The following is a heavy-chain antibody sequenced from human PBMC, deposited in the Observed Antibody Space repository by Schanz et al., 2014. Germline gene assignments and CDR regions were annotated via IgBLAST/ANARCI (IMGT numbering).Heavy chain of an antibody. D-gene: IGHD1-26*01. J-gene: IGHJ3*02. CDR3: ARDPLSYSGTQEASDI. CDR2: IYTSGGT. V-gene: IGHV4-4*07. Sequence: QVQLQESGPGLVKPSETLSLTCTISGGSISAYYWSWIRQSAGKGLEWIGRIYTSGGTTYNPSLNSRGTLSADTSKTLFSLKLTSVTAADTAVYYCARDPLSYSGTQEASDIWGQGTMVIVSS. CDR1: GGSISAYY.